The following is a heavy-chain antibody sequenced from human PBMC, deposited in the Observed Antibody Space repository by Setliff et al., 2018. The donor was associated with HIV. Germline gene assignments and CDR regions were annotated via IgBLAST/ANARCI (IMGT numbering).Heavy chain of an antibody. CDR1: GGSISSSTYY. CDR3: ARRDGYSYGFYFDY. D-gene: IGHD5-18*01. CDR2: IHYSGST. J-gene: IGHJ4*02. V-gene: IGHV4-39*01. Sequence: ETLSLTCTVSGGSISSSTYYWGWIRQPPGKGLEWIGTIHYSGSTYYNPSLKSRLTISVDTSKNQFSLKLSSVTAADTAVYYCARRDGYSYGFYFDYWGQGTLVTVSS.